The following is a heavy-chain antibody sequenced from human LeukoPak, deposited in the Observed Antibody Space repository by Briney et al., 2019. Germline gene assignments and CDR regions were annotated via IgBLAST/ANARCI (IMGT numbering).Heavy chain of an antibody. D-gene: IGHD6-6*01. CDR2: ITSSSSSM. Sequence: PGGSLRLSCVASGFTFSIYTMSWVRQAPGKGLEWVSSITSSSSSMYSADSVKGRLTISRDNAKNSLYLQMNSLRAEDTAVYYCARGTARYYYGMDVWGQGTTVTVSS. CDR3: ARGTARYYYGMDV. V-gene: IGHV3-21*04. J-gene: IGHJ6*02. CDR1: GFTFSIYT.